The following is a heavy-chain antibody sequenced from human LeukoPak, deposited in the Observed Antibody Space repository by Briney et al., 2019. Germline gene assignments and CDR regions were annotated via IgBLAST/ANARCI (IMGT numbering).Heavy chain of an antibody. CDR1: GGSVSSGSYY. CDR3: ARDRDSLVV. CDR2: IYYSGST. J-gene: IGHJ6*02. V-gene: IGHV4-61*01. Sequence: SETLSLTCTVSGGSVSSGSYYWSWIRQPPGKGLEWIGYIYYSGSTNYNPSLKSRVTISVDTSKNQFSLKLSSVTAADTAVYYCARDRDSLVVWGQGTTVTVSS. D-gene: IGHD3-22*01.